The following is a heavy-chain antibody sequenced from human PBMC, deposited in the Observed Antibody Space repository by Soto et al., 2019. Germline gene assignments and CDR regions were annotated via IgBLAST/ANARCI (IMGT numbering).Heavy chain of an antibody. D-gene: IGHD3-22*01. V-gene: IGHV1-18*04. J-gene: IGHJ4*02. CDR2: ISAYNGNT. CDR3: ARDPAGYYAESSGYSDLDY. CDR1: GYTFTSYG. Sequence: QVQLVQSGAEVKKPGASVKVSCKASGYTFTSYGISWVRQAPGQGLEWRGWISAYNGNTNYAQKLPGRVTMTTVTSGSTAYMELRSLRSDDTAVYYCARDPAGYYAESSGYSDLDYWGEGTLVTVSS.